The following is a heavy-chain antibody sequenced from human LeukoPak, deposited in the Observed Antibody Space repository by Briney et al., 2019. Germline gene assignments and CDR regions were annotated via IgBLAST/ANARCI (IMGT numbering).Heavy chain of an antibody. CDR2: IYYSGST. Sequence: SETLSLTCTVSGGSISSSSYYWGWIRQPPGKGLEWIGSIYYSGSTYYNPSLESRVTISVDTSKNQFSLKLSSVTAADTAVYYCARDSNWNDGGLGYWGQGTLVTVSS. CDR3: ARDSNWNDGGLGY. V-gene: IGHV4-39*07. D-gene: IGHD1-1*01. J-gene: IGHJ4*02. CDR1: GGSISSSSYY.